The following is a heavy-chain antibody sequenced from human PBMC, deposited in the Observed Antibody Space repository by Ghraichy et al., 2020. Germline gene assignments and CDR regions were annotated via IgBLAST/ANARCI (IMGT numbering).Heavy chain of an antibody. CDR3: ARDTSEAGQTFDH. Sequence: GESLNISCAASGFTFSNDWMDWVRQAPGKGLVWVSRISGDGTYSDYADSVKGRFTISRDNAKNTLFLQMHSLRAEDTAVYYCARDTSEAGQTFDHWGQGTLSPSPQ. J-gene: IGHJ4*02. D-gene: IGHD6-13*01. V-gene: IGHV3-74*01. CDR1: GFTFSNDW. CDR2: ISGDGTYS.